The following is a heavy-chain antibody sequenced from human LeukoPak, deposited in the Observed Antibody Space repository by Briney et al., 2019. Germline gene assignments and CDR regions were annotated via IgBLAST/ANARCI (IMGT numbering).Heavy chain of an antibody. CDR1: GSSISSSYY. CDR2: ISHSGST. V-gene: IGHV4-38-2*02. D-gene: IGHD5-24*01. Sequence: PETLSLTCTVSGSSISSSYYGAWIRQPPGKGLEWIATISHSGSTYYNPSLKSRVTISADTSQNQHSLRLNSVTVADTAVYYCARVNTVMATFDYWGQGTPVTVSS. J-gene: IGHJ4*02. CDR3: ARVNTVMATFDY.